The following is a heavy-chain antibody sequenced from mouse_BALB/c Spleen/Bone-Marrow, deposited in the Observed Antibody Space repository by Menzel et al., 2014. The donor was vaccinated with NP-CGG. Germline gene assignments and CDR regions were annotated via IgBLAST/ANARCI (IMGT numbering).Heavy chain of an antibody. CDR3: ARGVDDYSWFAY. CDR1: GFTFSSYG. CDR2: INRNGGTN. V-gene: IGHV5-6-3*01. J-gene: IGHJ3*01. Sequence: EVKLVESGGGLVQPGGSLKLSCTASGFTFSSYGLSWVRQTPDKRLELVATINRNGGTNSYPDSVKGRFTISRDNAKNTPYLQMSSLKSEDTALYYCARGVDDYSWFAYWGQGTLVTVSA. D-gene: IGHD2-3*01.